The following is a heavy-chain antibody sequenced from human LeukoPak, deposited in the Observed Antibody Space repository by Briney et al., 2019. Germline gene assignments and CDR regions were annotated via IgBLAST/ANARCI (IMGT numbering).Heavy chain of an antibody. V-gene: IGHV4-39*01. Sequence: SETLSLTCIVSGGSIISRSYYWGWIRQPPGKGLEWIGTIFYSGSSYYNPSLQSRVTLSVDTSQNQFSLKLSSVTATDTAVYYCARVVDSSGYNPYYFDYWGQGTLVTVSS. J-gene: IGHJ4*02. D-gene: IGHD3-22*01. CDR3: ARVVDSSGYNPYYFDY. CDR2: IFYSGSS. CDR1: GGSIISRSYY.